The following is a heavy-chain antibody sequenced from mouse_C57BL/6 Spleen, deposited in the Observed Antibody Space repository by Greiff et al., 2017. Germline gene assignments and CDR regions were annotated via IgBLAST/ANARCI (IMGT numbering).Heavy chain of an antibody. V-gene: IGHV1-85*01. CDR3: ARWARTTAFYWYFDV. Sequence: QVQLQQSGPELVKPGASVKLSCKASGYTFTSYDINWVKQRPGQGLEWIGWIYPRDGSTKYNEKFKGKATLTVDTSSSTAYMELHSLTSEDSAVYFCARWARTTAFYWYFDVWGTGTTVTVSS. CDR1: GYTFTSYD. D-gene: IGHD1-2*01. CDR2: IYPRDGST. J-gene: IGHJ1*03.